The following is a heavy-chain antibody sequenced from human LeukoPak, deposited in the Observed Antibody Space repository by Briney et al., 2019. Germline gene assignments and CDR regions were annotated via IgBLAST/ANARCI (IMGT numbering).Heavy chain of an antibody. CDR1: GYTFTGYY. CDR2: INPNSGGT. Sequence: ASVKVSCKASGYTFTGYYMNWVRQAPGQGLEWMGRINPNSGGTNYAQKCKSSVTMTRGTSTSAGYPGLTRLQCDHPPVPYCARDHSSGYYSGFDYWGQGTLVTVSS. V-gene: IGHV1-2*02. CDR3: ARDHSSGYYSGFDY. D-gene: IGHD3-22*01. J-gene: IGHJ4*02.